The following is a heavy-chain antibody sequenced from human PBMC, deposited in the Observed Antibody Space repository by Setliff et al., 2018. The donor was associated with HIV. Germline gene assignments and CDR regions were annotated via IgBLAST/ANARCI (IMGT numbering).Heavy chain of an antibody. CDR2: IHPSTGNT. Sequence: ASVKVSCKASGYTFTSYYMHWVRQAPGQGLEWMGLIHPSTGNTYYTQKFQGRVTWTRDTSTSTVYMELSSLRSEDTAVYYCARGQGSSVWYGDAFDVWGQGTMVTVSS. D-gene: IGHD6-19*01. CDR1: GYTFTSYY. CDR3: ARGQGSSVWYGDAFDV. J-gene: IGHJ3*01. V-gene: IGHV1-46*01.